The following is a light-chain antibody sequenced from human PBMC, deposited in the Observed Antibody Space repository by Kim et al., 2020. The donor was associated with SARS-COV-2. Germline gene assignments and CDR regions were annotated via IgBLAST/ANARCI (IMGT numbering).Light chain of an antibody. Sequence: SASVGHRVTIACRANPGVADYLAWFQQKSGKAPRSLIYAASNLQPVVPSRFSGSGSGPDFTLTISSLQAEDCTTYYCQQYQTYPLSFGEGTKLEI. V-gene: IGKV1-16*01. CDR3: QQYQTYPLS. J-gene: IGKJ2*01. CDR1: PGVADY. CDR2: AAS.